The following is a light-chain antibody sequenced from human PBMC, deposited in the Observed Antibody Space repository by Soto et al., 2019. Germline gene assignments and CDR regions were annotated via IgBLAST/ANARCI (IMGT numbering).Light chain of an antibody. J-gene: IGLJ2*01. CDR3: QSSDTNNPVV. Sequence: NFMLTQPHSVSESPGKTVTISCTGSSGSIANDFVQWYQQRPGSAPTLIIYEDNRRPSGVPDRFSGSVDSSSNSASLTISGLETEDEADYYCQSSDTNNPVVFGEGTKLTVL. CDR1: SGSIANDF. V-gene: IGLV6-57*02. CDR2: EDN.